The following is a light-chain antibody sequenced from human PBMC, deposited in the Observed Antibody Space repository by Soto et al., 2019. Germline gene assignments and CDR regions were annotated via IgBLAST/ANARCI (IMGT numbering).Light chain of an antibody. CDR3: QQYGSSPLT. J-gene: IGKJ4*01. CDR1: QSGSSSY. V-gene: IGKV3-20*01. CDR2: GAS. Sequence: EIGLTQSPGTLSLSPGERATLSCRASQSGSSSYLAWYQQKPGQAPRLLIYGASSRATGIPDRFSGSGSGTDFTLTISRLEPEDFAVYYCQQYGSSPLTFGGGTKVDIK.